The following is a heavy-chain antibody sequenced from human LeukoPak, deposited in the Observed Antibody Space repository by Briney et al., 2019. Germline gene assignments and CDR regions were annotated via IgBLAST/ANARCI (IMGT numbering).Heavy chain of an antibody. CDR3: AKDFSTTVTTGGFDY. J-gene: IGHJ4*02. CDR2: ISYDGSNK. D-gene: IGHD4-17*01. CDR1: GFTFSSYG. V-gene: IGHV3-30*18. Sequence: GGSLRLSCAASGFTFSSYGMHWVRQAPGKGLEWVAVISYDGSNKYYADSVKGRFTISRDNSKNTLYLQMNSLRAEDTAVYYCAKDFSTTVTTGGFDYWGQGTLVIVSS.